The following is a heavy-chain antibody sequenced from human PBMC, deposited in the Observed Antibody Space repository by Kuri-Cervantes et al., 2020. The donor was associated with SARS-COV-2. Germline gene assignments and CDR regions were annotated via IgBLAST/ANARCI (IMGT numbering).Heavy chain of an antibody. J-gene: IGHJ6*03. CDR1: GGTFSSNA. CDR2: IIPIMGTE. V-gene: IGHV1-69*04. CDR3: ARDSSSPQLYYYYYYMDV. Sequence: SVKVSCKASGGTFSSNAISWVRQAPGQGLEWMGRIIPIMGTEKFAQKFQGRVTISVDKSTTTAYMELSSLRSEDTAMYYCARDSSSPQLYYYYYYMDVWGIGTTVTVSS. D-gene: IGHD6-6*01.